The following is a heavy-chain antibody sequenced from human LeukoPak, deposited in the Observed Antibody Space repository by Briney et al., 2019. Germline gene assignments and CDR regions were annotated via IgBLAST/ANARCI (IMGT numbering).Heavy chain of an antibody. J-gene: IGHJ4*02. Sequence: GGSLRLSCAASGFTVSTYAMHWVRQPIGKGLEWVSALGIAGDTFYPGSVKGRFTISRENARNSLYLQMNSLRAEDTAMYYCARQMQSHGNFDSWGQGTLVTVSS. CDR3: ARQMQSHGNFDS. CDR2: LGIAGDT. D-gene: IGHD1-26*01. V-gene: IGHV3-13*01. CDR1: GFTVSTYA.